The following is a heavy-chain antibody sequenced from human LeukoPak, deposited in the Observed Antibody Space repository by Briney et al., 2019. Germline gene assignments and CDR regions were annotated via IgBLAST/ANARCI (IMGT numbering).Heavy chain of an antibody. D-gene: IGHD2-2*01. J-gene: IGHJ4*02. CDR3: ARVTYLRPYQLDY. Sequence: ASVKVSCKASGYTFANYGINWVRQAPGQGLEWMGWISLDSGNTGYAQRVQGSVTLTTDTSTSTAYMELRSLRSDDTAVYFCARVTYLRPYQLDYWGQGTLVSISS. CDR1: GYTFANYG. CDR2: ISLDSGNT. V-gene: IGHV1-18*01.